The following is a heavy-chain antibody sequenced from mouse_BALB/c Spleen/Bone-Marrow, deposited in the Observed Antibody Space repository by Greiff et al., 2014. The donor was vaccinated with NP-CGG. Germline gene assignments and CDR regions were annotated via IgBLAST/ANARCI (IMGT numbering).Heavy chain of an antibody. D-gene: IGHD1-1*01. CDR1: GFTFSDYY. CDR2: ISDGGSYT. J-gene: IGHJ4*01. CDR3: ARSVERYGAIDY. V-gene: IGHV5-4*02. Sequence: EVKLVESGGGLVKPGGSLKLSCAASGFTFSDYYMCWIRQTPEKRLEWVGTISDGGSYTYYPDSVKGRFTISRDNAKNSLYLQMISLKSDDAAMYYCARSVERYGAIDYWGQGTSVTVSS.